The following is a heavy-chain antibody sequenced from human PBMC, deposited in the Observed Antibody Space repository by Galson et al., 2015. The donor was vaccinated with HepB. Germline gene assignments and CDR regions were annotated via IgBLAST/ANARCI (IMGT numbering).Heavy chain of an antibody. V-gene: IGHV3-21*06. D-gene: IGHD2-15*01. Sequence: FLRLSCAASGFAFSNSAMNWVRQAPGKGLEWVSSINSGSSSISYADSMKGRFTISRDNAKNSLYLQMNSLSVEDTAVYYCARRGGSYNLWGQGTLVTVSS. CDR3: ARRGGSYNL. CDR1: GFAFSNSA. CDR2: INSGSSSI. J-gene: IGHJ4*02.